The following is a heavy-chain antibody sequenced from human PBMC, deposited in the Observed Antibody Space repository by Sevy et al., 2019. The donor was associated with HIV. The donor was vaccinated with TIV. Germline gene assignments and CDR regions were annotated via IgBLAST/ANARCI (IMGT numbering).Heavy chain of an antibody. CDR1: GFTFRSYG. Sequence: GGSLRLSCAASGFTFRSYGMHWVRQAPGKGLEWVAVIWDNGSKKYYADSVKGRFTISRDNSKNTLYQQMNSLRAEDTAVYYCARGGYCTNNVCYGSIDYWGRGTLVTVSS. V-gene: IGHV3-33*01. CDR3: ARGGYCTNNVCYGSIDY. CDR2: IWDNGSKK. D-gene: IGHD2-8*01. J-gene: IGHJ4*02.